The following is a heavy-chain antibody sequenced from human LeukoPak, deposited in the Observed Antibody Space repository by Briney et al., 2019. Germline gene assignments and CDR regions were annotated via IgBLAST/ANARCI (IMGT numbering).Heavy chain of an antibody. J-gene: IGHJ4*02. CDR3: ARIHNYDFWSGLDY. V-gene: IGHV4-30-2*01. D-gene: IGHD3-3*01. CDR1: GGSISSGGYS. CDR2: IYHSGST. Sequence: SSETLSLTCAVSGGSISSGGYSWSWIRQPPGKGLEWIGYIYHSGSTYYNPSLKSRVTISVDRSKNQFSLKLSSVTAADTAVHYCARIHNYDFWSGLDYWGQGTLVTVSS.